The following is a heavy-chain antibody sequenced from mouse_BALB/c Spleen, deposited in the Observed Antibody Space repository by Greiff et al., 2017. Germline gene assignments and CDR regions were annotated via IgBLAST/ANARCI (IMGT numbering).Heavy chain of an antibody. V-gene: IGHV1-63*01. D-gene: IGHD2-3*01. J-gene: IGHJ4*01. Sequence: VQLQESGAELVRPGTSVKISCKASGYTFTNYWLGWVKQRPGHGLEWIGDIYPGGGYTNYNQKFKGKATLTADKSSSTAYMQLSSLTSEDSAVYYCARFYDGYYGAMDYWGQGTSVTVSS. CDR1: GYTFTNYW. CDR2: IYPGGGYT. CDR3: ARFYDGYYGAMDY.